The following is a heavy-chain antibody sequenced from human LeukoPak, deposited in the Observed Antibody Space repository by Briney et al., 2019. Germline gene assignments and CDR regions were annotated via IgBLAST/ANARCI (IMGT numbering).Heavy chain of an antibody. V-gene: IGHV4-39*07. CDR1: GGSISRSRDH. Sequence: PSETLSLTCTVSGGSISRSRDHWGWIRQPPGKGLEWIGSIYYSGSTYHNPSLKSRVTISGDTSKNRFSLKLSSVTAADTAMYYCARLRKQRSSSWYGTYYYYMDVWGKGTTVTVSS. CDR3: ARLRKQRSSSWYGTYYYYMDV. D-gene: IGHD6-13*01. J-gene: IGHJ6*03. CDR2: IYYSGST.